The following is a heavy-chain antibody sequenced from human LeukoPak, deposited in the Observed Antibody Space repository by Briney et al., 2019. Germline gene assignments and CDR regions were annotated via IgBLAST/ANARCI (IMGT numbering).Heavy chain of an antibody. CDR2: INPNSGGT. J-gene: IGHJ3*02. CDR3: AREPTRFINGFDAFDI. V-gene: IGHV1-2*02. CDR1: GYTFTGYY. D-gene: IGHD3-10*01. Sequence: GASVKVSCKASGYTFTGYYMHWVRQAPGQGLEWMGWINPNSGGTNYAQKFQGRVTMTRDTSTSTVYMELSSLRSEDTAVYYCAREPTRFINGFDAFDIWGQGTMVTVSS.